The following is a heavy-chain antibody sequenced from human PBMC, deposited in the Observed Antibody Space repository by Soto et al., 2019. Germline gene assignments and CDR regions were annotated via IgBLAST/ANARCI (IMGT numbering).Heavy chain of an antibody. CDR3: ARDLPTLDY. CDR1: GYTFTSYA. V-gene: IGHV1-3*01. Sequence: ASVKVSCKASGYTFTSYAMHWVRQAPGQRLEWMGWINAGNGNTKYAQKFQGRVTMTTDTSASTAYMELRSLRSDDTAVYYCARDLPTLDYWGQGTLVTVPQ. J-gene: IGHJ4*02. CDR2: INAGNGNT.